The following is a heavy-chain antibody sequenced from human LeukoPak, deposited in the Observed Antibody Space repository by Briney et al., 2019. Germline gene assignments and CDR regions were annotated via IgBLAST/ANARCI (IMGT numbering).Heavy chain of an antibody. Sequence: GGSPRLSCAGSGFPFSSDAMSWVRQAPGKGLEWVSAISGSGGSTYYADSVKGRFTISRDNSKNTLYLQMNSLRAEDTAVYYCASPQYSSPGGYFDYWGQGTLVTVSS. J-gene: IGHJ4*02. CDR3: ASPQYSSPGGYFDY. V-gene: IGHV3-23*01. CDR1: GFPFSSDA. D-gene: IGHD6-19*01. CDR2: ISGSGGST.